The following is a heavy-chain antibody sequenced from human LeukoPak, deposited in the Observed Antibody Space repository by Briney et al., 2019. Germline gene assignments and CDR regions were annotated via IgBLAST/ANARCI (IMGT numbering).Heavy chain of an antibody. CDR2: ISVSGGTT. CDR1: GFSFSNYA. V-gene: IGHV3-23*01. D-gene: IGHD3-3*01. CDR3: ARISISGVVMKGPDY. Sequence: GGSLRLSCAASGFSFSNYAMNWVRQAPGKGLEWVSHISVSGGTTYYGDSVTGRFTISRDNSKSTLYLQMNSLRAEDTAVYYCARISISGVVMKGPDYWGQGTLVTVSS. J-gene: IGHJ4*02.